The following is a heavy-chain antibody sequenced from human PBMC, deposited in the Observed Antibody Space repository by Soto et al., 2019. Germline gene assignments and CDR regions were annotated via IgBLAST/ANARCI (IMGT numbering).Heavy chain of an antibody. Sequence: GGSLRLSCAASGFTFSSYAMSWVRQAPGKGLEWVSAISGSGGSTYYAAPVKGRFTISRDDSKNTLYLQMNSLKTEDTAVYYCLRKGAARDYYYYYMDVWGKGTTVTVSS. J-gene: IGHJ6*03. CDR1: GFTFSSYA. CDR2: ISGSGGST. CDR3: LRKGAARDYYYYYMDV. V-gene: IGHV3-23*01. D-gene: IGHD6-6*01.